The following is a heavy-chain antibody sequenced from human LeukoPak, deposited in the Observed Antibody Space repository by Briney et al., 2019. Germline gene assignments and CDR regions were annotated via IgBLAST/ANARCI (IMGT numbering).Heavy chain of an antibody. CDR3: ARFCGSTSWHSGYYYGIDV. CDR1: GGSIKSNNW. V-gene: IGHV4-4*02. CDR2: IYHSGIT. J-gene: IGHJ6*02. D-gene: IGHD2-2*01. Sequence: SGTLSLTCAVSGGSIKSNNWWSCVRPPPGKGLEWIGEIYHSGITNYTPSLESRVTVSVDKSKNQFSLDLSSVTAADTAVYYCARFCGSTSWHSGYYYGIDVWGQGTTVTVSS.